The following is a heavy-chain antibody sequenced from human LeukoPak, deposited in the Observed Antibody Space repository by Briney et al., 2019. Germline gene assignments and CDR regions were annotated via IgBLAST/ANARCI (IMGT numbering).Heavy chain of an antibody. Sequence: ASVKVSCKASGYTFTSNYIHWVRQAPGQGLEWMGMIYPRDGSTSYAQKFQGRVTVTRDASTNTVHMELSGLRSEDTAVYYCARDQEGFDYWGQGTLVTVSS. CDR3: ARDQEGFDY. J-gene: IGHJ4*02. CDR1: GYTFTSNY. V-gene: IGHV1-46*01. CDR2: IYPRDGST.